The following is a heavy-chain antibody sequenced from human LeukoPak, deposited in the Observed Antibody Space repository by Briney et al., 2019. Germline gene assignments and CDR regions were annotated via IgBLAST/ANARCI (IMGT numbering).Heavy chain of an antibody. D-gene: IGHD6-13*01. CDR2: ISYDGSNK. V-gene: IGHV3-30*18. Sequence: GGSLRLSCAASGFTFSIYGMHWVRQAPGKGLEWVAVISYDGSNKYYADSVKGRFTISRDNSKNTLYLQMNSLRAEDTAVYYCAKGSAGYSSSWYPYWGQGTLVTVSS. CDR3: AKGSAGYSSSWYPY. CDR1: GFTFSIYG. J-gene: IGHJ4*02.